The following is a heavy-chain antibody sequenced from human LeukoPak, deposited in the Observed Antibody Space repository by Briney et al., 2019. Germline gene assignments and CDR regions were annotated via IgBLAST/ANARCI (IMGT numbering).Heavy chain of an antibody. Sequence: PGGSLRLSCAASGFTFSSYGMHWVRQAPGKGLEWVANIKSDGSEKYFVDSVEGRFTIARDNAKKSLYLQMNSLRPEDTAVYYCTGGQPIVSWGQGTLVTVSS. D-gene: IGHD3-16*02. V-gene: IGHV3-7*01. CDR2: IKSDGSEK. J-gene: IGHJ4*02. CDR1: GFTFSSYG. CDR3: TGGQPIVS.